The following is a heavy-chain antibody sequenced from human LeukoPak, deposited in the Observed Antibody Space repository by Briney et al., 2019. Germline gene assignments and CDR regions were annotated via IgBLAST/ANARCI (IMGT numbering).Heavy chain of an antibody. CDR2: INPIYGKA. V-gene: IGHV1-69*06. D-gene: IGHD6-19*01. Sequence: SVKVSCRLSGDKFNNDVISWVRQAPGQGLEWIGEINPIYGKANYAQKFQGRVTITADKSTSTAYMELSSLRSEDTAVYYCARDPVAVAGDYYYYGMDVWGQGTTVTVSS. CDR1: GDKFNNDV. CDR3: ARDPVAVAGDYYYYGMDV. J-gene: IGHJ6*02.